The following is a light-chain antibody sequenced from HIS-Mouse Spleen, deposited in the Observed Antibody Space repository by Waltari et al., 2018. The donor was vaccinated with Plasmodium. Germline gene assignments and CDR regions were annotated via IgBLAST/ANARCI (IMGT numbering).Light chain of an antibody. CDR1: HGISSA. V-gene: IGKV1-13*02. J-gene: IGKJ2*01. CDR2: DAS. CDR3: QQFNSYPT. Sequence: AIQLTQSPSSLSASVGDRVTITCRASHGISSALAWYQQKPGKAPKLLIYDASSLESWVPSRFSGSGSGTDFTLTISSLQREDFATYYCQQFNSYPTCGQGTKLEIK.